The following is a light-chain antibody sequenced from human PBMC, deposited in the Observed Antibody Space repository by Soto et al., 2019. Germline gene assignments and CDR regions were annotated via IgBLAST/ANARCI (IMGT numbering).Light chain of an antibody. CDR1: SSDVGAYTY. J-gene: IGLJ1*01. CDR2: DVS. V-gene: IGLV2-14*01. CDR3: TSYTSSSTPYV. Sequence: QSVLTQPASVSGSPGQSITISCAGTSSDVGAYTYVSWYQQHPGKAPKLMIYDVSNRPSGVSNRFSGSKSGNTASLTISGLQAEDEADYYSTSYTSSSTPYVFGGGTKLTVL.